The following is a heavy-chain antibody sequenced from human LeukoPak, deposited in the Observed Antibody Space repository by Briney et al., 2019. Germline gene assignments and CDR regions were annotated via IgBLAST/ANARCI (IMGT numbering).Heavy chain of an antibody. Sequence: GGSLRLSCTASGFTFSAFYMSWVRQAPGKGLEWVSTVSGSGDSTYYADSVKGRFTISRDNSKNTLYLQMNSLRAEDTAVYYCAKPPPDSSSWLFDFWGQGTLVTVSS. CDR2: VSGSGDST. CDR1: GFTFSAFY. CDR3: AKPPPDSSSWLFDF. J-gene: IGHJ4*02. V-gene: IGHV3-23*01. D-gene: IGHD6-13*01.